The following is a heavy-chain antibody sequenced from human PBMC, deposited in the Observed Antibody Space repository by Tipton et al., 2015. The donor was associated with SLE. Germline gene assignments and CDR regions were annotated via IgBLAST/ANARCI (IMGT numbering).Heavy chain of an antibody. CDR2: INLSGST. CDR3: ARAPGVERSYYYYYSIAA. D-gene: IGHD1-1*01. CDR1: GGSFSGCY. Sequence: TLSLTCALYGGSFSGCYWNWIRQPPGKGLEWIGKINLSGSTNYNPSLKSPLTMSVETPKNQFSLRLRSATAADTAVYYCARAPGVERSYYYYYSIAAWDKGTTVTVSS. V-gene: IGHV4-34*01. J-gene: IGHJ6*03.